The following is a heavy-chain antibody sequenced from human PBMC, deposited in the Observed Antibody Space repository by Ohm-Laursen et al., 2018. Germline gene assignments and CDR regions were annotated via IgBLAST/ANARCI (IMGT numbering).Heavy chain of an antibody. CDR3: ARAGRDTAMSLDY. V-gene: IGHV4-4*07. D-gene: IGHD5-18*01. J-gene: IGHJ4*02. Sequence: SDTLSLTCSVSGDSISNYYWNWIRQPAGKGLEWIGRIYSSGSTNSSPSLKSRVTMSVDTSKNQVSLKLSSVTAADTAVYYCARAGRDTAMSLDYWGQGTLVTVSS. CDR2: IYSSGST. CDR1: GDSISNYY.